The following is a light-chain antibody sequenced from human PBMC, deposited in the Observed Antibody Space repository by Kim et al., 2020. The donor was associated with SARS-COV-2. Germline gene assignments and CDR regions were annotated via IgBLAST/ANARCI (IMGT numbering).Light chain of an antibody. V-gene: IGKV3-15*01. Sequence: EILMTQSPATLSVSPGERATLSCRASQSVSSNLAWYQQKPGQSPRLLIYGASTSATGIPARFSGSGSGTEFTLTISSLQSEDFAVYYCQQYNNWPPLTFGGGTKVDIK. CDR1: QSVSSN. CDR3: QQYNNWPPLT. CDR2: GAS. J-gene: IGKJ4*01.